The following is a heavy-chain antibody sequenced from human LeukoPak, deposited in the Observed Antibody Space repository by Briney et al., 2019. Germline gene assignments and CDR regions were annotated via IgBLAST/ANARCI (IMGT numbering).Heavy chain of an antibody. V-gene: IGHV3-74*01. Sequence: PGGSLRLSCAVSGFTFSSYWMHWVRQAPGKGLVWVSRVSTDGTSTSYADPVKGRFTISRDNAKNTLYLQMNSLRVEDTAVYYRVRGADRDYWGQGTLVTVSS. D-gene: IGHD1-14*01. CDR1: GFTFSSYW. J-gene: IGHJ4*02. CDR3: VRGADRDY. CDR2: VSTDGTST.